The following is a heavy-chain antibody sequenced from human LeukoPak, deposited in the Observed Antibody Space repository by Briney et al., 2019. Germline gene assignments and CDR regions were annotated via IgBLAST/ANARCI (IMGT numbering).Heavy chain of an antibody. Sequence: ASVKVSCKASGGTFSSYAMSWVRQAPGQGLEWMGGIIPIFGTANYAQKFQGRVTITTDESTSTAYMELSSLRSEDTAVYYCARDESYCSSTSCDRDYYYMDVWGKGTTVTVSS. CDR3: ARDESYCSSTSCDRDYYYMDV. CDR2: IIPIFGTA. J-gene: IGHJ6*03. D-gene: IGHD2-2*01. V-gene: IGHV1-69*05. CDR1: GGTFSSYA.